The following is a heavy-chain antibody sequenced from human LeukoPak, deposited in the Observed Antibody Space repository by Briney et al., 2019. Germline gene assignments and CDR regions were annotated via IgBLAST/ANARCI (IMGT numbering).Heavy chain of an antibody. D-gene: IGHD3-10*01. J-gene: IGHJ4*02. Sequence: SETLSLTCAVYGGSFSGYYWSWIRQPPGKGLEWIGEINHSGSTNYNPSLKSRVTISVDTSKNQSSLTLSSVTAADPAVSYCAGGNGTVRGVILDYWGQGTLVTVSS. CDR1: GGSFSGYY. V-gene: IGHV4-34*01. CDR2: INHSGST. CDR3: AGGNGTVRGVILDY.